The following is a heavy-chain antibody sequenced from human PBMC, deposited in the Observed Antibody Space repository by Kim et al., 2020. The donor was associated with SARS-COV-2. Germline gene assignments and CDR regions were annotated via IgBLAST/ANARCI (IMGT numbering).Heavy chain of an antibody. V-gene: IGHV3-23*01. D-gene: IGHD3-9*01. CDR3: AKNTFTPPVTGSDY. J-gene: IGHJ4*02. Sequence: YADAGKGRFTISRNNSKNTLYLQMNSLGAEDTAVYYCAKNTFTPPVTGSDYWGQGTLVTVSS.